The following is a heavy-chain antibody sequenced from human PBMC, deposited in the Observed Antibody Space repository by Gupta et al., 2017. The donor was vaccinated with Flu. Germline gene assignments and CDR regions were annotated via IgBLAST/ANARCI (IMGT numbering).Heavy chain of an antibody. J-gene: IGHJ4*02. CDR1: GGSFSGYY. V-gene: IGHV4-34*01. D-gene: IGHD1-26*01. Sequence: QVQLQQWGAGLLKPSETLSLTCAVYGGSFSGYYWSWIRQPPGKGLEWIGEINHSGSTNYNPSLKSRVTISVDTSKNQFSLKLSSVTAADTAVYYCARSPPIWSIVGALTYYFDYWGQGTLVTVSS. CDR3: ARSPPIWSIVGALTYYFDY. CDR2: INHSGST.